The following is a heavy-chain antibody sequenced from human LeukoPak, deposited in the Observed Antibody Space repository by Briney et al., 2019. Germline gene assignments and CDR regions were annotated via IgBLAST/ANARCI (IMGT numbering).Heavy chain of an antibody. D-gene: IGHD4-11*01. Sequence: SGGSLRLSSAASGFTFSSYSMNWVRQAPGKGLEWVSSISSSSSYICYADSVKGRFTISRDNAKNSLYLQMNSLRAEDTAVYYCAREATVMALDYWGQGTLVTVSS. V-gene: IGHV3-21*01. CDR2: ISSSSSYI. CDR3: AREATVMALDY. CDR1: GFTFSSYS. J-gene: IGHJ4*02.